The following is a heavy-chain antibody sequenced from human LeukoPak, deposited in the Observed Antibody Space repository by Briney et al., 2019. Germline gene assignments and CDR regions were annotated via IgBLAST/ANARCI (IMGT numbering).Heavy chain of an antibody. D-gene: IGHD5-12*01. CDR2: INHSGST. Sequence: SETLSLTCAVYGGSFSGYYWSWIRQPPGKGLEWIGEINHSGSTNYNPSLKSRVTISVDTSKNQFPLKLSSVTAADTAVYYCARGREMATISPYYFDYWGQGTLVTVSS. CDR1: GGSFSGYY. J-gene: IGHJ4*02. V-gene: IGHV4-34*01. CDR3: ARGREMATISPYYFDY.